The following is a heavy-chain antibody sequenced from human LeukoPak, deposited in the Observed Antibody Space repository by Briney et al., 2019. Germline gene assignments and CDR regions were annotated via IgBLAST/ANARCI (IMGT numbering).Heavy chain of an antibody. D-gene: IGHD3-22*01. V-gene: IGHV3-74*01. J-gene: IGHJ4*02. CDR1: GFTFSSYW. Sequence: GGSLRLSCAASGFTFSSYWMHWVRQAPGKGLVWVSRINSDGSSTSYADSVKGRFTISRDNSKNTLFLQMNSLRAEDTAVYYCARMGYYYDSSGPFDYWGQGTLVTVSS. CDR2: INSDGSST. CDR3: ARMGYYYDSSGPFDY.